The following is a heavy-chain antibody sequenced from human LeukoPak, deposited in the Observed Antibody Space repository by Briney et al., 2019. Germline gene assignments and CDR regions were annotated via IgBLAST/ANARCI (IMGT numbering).Heavy chain of an antibody. CDR3: ARDQGGSSPYYFDY. CDR2: IYYSGST. J-gene: IGHJ4*02. D-gene: IGHD1-26*01. V-gene: IGHV4-39*07. CDR1: GGSISSTSFY. Sequence: SETLSLTCNVSGGSISSTSFYWGWIRQPPGKGLEWIGSIYYSGSTYYNPSLTSRVSISVDTSKNQFSLQLTSVTAADTAVYYCARDQGGSSPYYFDYWGQGTLFTVSS.